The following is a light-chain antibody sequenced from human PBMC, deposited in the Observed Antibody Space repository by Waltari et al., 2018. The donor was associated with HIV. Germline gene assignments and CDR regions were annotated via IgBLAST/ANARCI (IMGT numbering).Light chain of an antibody. Sequence: SSELTQDPAVSVALRQTVRITCQGDSLRRDYESWYQQKPGQAPVLVLYGQNNRPSGIPDRFSGSSSGNTASLTITVAQAEDEADYYCKSRAYRGNHVVFGGGTKLTVL. CDR2: GQN. CDR3: KSRAYRGNHVV. J-gene: IGLJ3*02. CDR1: SLRRDY. V-gene: IGLV3-19*01.